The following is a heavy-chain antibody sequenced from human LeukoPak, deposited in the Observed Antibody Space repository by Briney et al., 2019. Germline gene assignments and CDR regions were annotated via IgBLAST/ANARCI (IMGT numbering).Heavy chain of an antibody. CDR1: GGSISSGGYY. CDR2: IYYSGST. D-gene: IGHD2-2*01. CDR3: ARDTLFRSTSYYYYMDV. V-gene: IGHV4-31*03. Sequence: SETLSLTCTVSGGSISSGGYYWSWIRQHPGKGLEWIGYIYYSGSTYYNPSLKSRVTISVGTSKNQFSLKLSSVTAADTAVYYCARDTLFRSTSYYYYMDVWGKGTTVTVSS. J-gene: IGHJ6*03.